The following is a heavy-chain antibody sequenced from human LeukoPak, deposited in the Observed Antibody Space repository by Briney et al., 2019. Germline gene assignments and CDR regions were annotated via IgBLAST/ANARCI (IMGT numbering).Heavy chain of an antibody. J-gene: IGHJ4*02. Sequence: PGGSLRLSCAASGFTFDDYAMHWVRQAPRKGLEWVSGISWNSGSIGYADSVKGRFTISRDNAKNSLYLQMNSLRAEDTALYYCAKEYCSSTSCYNSFDYWGQGTLVTVSS. CDR2: ISWNSGSI. CDR3: AKEYCSSTSCYNSFDY. D-gene: IGHD2-2*02. V-gene: IGHV3-9*01. CDR1: GFTFDDYA.